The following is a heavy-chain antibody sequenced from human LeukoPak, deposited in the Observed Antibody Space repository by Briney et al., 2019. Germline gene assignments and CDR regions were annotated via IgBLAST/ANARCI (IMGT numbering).Heavy chain of an antibody. D-gene: IGHD6-19*01. Sequence: GGSLRLSCAASGFTVSSNYTSWVRQAPGKGLEWVSVIYSGGSTYYADSVKGRFTISRDNSKNTLYLQMNSLRAEDTAVYYCARGDSIAVAEYYFDYWGQGTLVTVSS. CDR3: ARGDSIAVAEYYFDY. J-gene: IGHJ4*02. V-gene: IGHV3-66*01. CDR2: IYSGGST. CDR1: GFTVSSNY.